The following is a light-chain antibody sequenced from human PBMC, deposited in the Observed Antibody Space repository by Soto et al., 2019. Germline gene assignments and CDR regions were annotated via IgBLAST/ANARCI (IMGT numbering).Light chain of an antibody. CDR1: SSDVGGYNY. V-gene: IGLV2-14*01. CDR3: SSYTSSSTPVV. J-gene: IGLJ2*01. Sequence: QSALTQPASVSGSPGQSITISCTGTSSDVGGYNYVSWYQQHPGKAPKLMIYEVSNRPSGVSNRFSGSKSGTTASLTISGLQAEDEADYYCSSYTSSSTPVVLGGGTKVTVL. CDR2: EVS.